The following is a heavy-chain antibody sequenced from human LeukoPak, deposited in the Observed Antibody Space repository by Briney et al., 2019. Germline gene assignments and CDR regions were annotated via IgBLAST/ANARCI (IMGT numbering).Heavy chain of an antibody. CDR2: IRYDGSNK. V-gene: IGHV3-30*02. Sequence: GGSLRLSCAASGFTFSSYGMHWVRQAPGKRLEWVAFIRYDGSNKYYADSVKGRFTISRDNSKNTLYLQMNSLRAEDTAVYYCAKDQIAAFDYWGQGTLVTVSS. CDR3: AKDQIAAFDY. CDR1: GFTFSSYG. J-gene: IGHJ4*02. D-gene: IGHD6-6*01.